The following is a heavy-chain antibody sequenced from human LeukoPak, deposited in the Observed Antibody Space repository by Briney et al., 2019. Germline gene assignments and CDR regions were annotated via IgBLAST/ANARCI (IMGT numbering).Heavy chain of an antibody. D-gene: IGHD6-13*01. CDR2: IYSGGST. V-gene: IGHV3-53*01. J-gene: IGHJ4*02. CDR1: GFTVSSNY. CDR3: ARGTYSSSWYADY. Sequence: PGGSLRLSCAASGFTVSSNYMSWVRQAPGKGLEWVSVIYSGGSTYYADSVKGRFTISRDNAKNSLYLQMNSLRAEDTAVYYCARGTYSSSWYADYWGQGTLVTVSS.